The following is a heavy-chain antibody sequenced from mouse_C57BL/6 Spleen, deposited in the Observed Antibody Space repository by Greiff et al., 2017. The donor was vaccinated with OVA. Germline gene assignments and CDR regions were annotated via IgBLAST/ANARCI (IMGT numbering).Heavy chain of an antibody. Sequence: QVQLKQPGAELVKPGASVKLSCKASGYTFTSYWMHWVKQRPGRGLEWIGRIDPNSGGTKYNEKFKSKATLTVDKPSSTAYMQLSSLTSEDSAVYYCARSGWDYYGSPFAYWGQGTLVTVSA. CDR1: GYTFTSYW. D-gene: IGHD1-1*01. J-gene: IGHJ3*01. CDR2: IDPNSGGT. CDR3: ARSGWDYYGSPFAY. V-gene: IGHV1-72*01.